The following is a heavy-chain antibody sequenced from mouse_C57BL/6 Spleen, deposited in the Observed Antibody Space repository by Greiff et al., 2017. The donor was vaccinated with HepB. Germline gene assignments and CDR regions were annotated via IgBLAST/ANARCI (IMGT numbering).Heavy chain of an antibody. V-gene: IGHV1-64*01. J-gene: IGHJ1*03. D-gene: IGHD1-1*01. CDR2: IHPNSGST. CDR3: ARFEDYGSSSRGYFDV. CDR1: GYTFTSYW. Sequence: QVQLKQPGAELVKPGASVKLSCEASGYTFTSYWMHWVKQRPGQGLEWIGMIHPNSGSTNYNEKFKSKATLTVDKSSSTAYMQLSSLTSEDSAVYYCARFEDYGSSSRGYFDVWGTGTTVTVSS.